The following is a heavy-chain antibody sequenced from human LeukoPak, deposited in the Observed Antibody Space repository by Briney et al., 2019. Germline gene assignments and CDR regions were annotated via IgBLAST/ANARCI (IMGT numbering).Heavy chain of an antibody. CDR3: ARDRLVRGVIGAFDI. CDR1: GGSISSSSYY. CDR2: IYYSGST. D-gene: IGHD3-10*01. J-gene: IGHJ3*02. Sequence: SETLSLTCTVSGGSISSSSYYWGWIRQPPGKGLEWIGSIYYSGSTYYNPSLKSRVSISVDTSKNQFSLKLSSVTAADTAVYYCARDRLVRGVIGAFDIWGQGTMVTVSS. V-gene: IGHV4-39*07.